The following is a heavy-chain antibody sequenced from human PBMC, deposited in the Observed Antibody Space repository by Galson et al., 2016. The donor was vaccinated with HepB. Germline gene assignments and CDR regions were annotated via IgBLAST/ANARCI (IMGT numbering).Heavy chain of an antibody. CDR2: ISGSGDEP. Sequence: SLRLSCAASGFTISNYVMTWVRQAPGKGLDWVSTISGSGDEPNYADSVKGRFTFSRDNSKNTLYLQMTSLRAEDTAVYYCASGIAVTTSNSFWYFDLWGRGTLVTVSS. CDR3: ASGIAVTTSNSFWYFDL. V-gene: IGHV3-23*01. CDR1: GFTISNYV. J-gene: IGHJ2*01. D-gene: IGHD3-10*01.